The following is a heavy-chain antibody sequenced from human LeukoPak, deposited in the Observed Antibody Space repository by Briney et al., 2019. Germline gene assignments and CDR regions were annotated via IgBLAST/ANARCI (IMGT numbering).Heavy chain of an antibody. D-gene: IGHD1-26*01. CDR2: THYRSKWYN. J-gene: IGHJ4*02. Sequence: SQTLSLTCAISGDSVSSNSAAWNWVRQSPSRGLEWLGRTHYRSKWYNEYADSVKSRITINPDTSKNQFSLHLNSVTPEDTAVYYCARGITGRNDYRGQGTLVTVSS. CDR1: GDSVSSNSAA. CDR3: ARGITGRNDY. V-gene: IGHV6-1*01.